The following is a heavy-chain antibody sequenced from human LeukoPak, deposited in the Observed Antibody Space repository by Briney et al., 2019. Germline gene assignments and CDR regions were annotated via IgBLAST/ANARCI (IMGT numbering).Heavy chain of an antibody. J-gene: IGHJ6*02. CDR2: INPSGGST. Sequence: GASVTVSCTASGYTFTSYYMHWVRQAPGQGLEWMGIINPSGGSTSYAQKFQGRVTMTRDTSTSTVYMELSSLRSEDTAVYYCAREGQWLVPTHYYYYGMDVWGQGTTVTVSS. V-gene: IGHV1-46*01. CDR3: AREGQWLVPTHYYYYGMDV. CDR1: GYTFTSYY. D-gene: IGHD6-19*01.